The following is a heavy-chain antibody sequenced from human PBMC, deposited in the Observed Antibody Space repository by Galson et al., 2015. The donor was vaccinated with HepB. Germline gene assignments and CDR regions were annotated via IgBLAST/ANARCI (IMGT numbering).Heavy chain of an antibody. CDR3: AKDPAVSYHDFWTENYFLGEFDY. CDR2: ISGGGITT. CDR1: GFTFSTYA. V-gene: IGHV3-23*01. D-gene: IGHD3/OR15-3a*01. Sequence: SLRLSCAASGFTFSTYAMSWVRQAPGKGLEWVSTISGGGITTYYADSVEGRFTISRDNSKNTLYLQMNSLRVEDTAVYHCAKDPAVSYHDFWTENYFLGEFDYCDRGTLVTVSS. J-gene: IGHJ4*02.